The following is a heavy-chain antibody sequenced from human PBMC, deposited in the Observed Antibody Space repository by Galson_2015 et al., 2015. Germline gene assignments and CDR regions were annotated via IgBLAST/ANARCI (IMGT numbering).Heavy chain of an antibody. V-gene: IGHV1-2*04. Sequence: AGRVSYKASGYTFTRYYMHWVRQAPGQGLEWMGWIHPNSGGTNYELKFQGWVTMTRDTSITTAYMELSRLSSDDTAVYYCARGIVVPAAISFAPESNWFDHWGQGTLVTVSS. CDR2: IHPNSGGT. J-gene: IGHJ5*02. CDR1: GYTFTRYY. CDR3: ARGIVVPAAISFAPESNWFDH. D-gene: IGHD2-2*01.